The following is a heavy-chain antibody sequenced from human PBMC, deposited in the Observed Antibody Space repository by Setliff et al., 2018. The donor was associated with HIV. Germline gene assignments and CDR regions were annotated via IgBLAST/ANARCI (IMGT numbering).Heavy chain of an antibody. CDR1: GFTFNNHA. V-gene: IGHV3-30*04. CDR3: ARDFSPDTGYYFDY. D-gene: IGHD5-18*01. Sequence: GESLKISCAASGFTFNNHAMHWVRQAPGKGLEWVAFISYDGSNKYYADSVKGRFTISRDNSKNTVYLQMNSLRAEDTAVYYCARDFSPDTGYYFDYWGQGTLVTVSS. CDR2: ISYDGSNK. J-gene: IGHJ4*02.